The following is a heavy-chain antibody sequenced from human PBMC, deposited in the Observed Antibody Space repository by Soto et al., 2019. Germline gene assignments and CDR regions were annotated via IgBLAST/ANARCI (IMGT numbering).Heavy chain of an antibody. V-gene: IGHV4-39*01. Sequence: QLQLQESGPGLVQPSETLSLTCTVSVASISSSSYYWGWIRQPPGKGLDCIGTFYYGGSTYYNPSIKNRVTISVDTCKYQFSHKLSSVPAADTAVYDCARIYGGYYFDSGGQGTLVTVAS. CDR2: FYYGGST. CDR3: ARIYGGYYFDS. J-gene: IGHJ4*02. D-gene: IGHD4-17*01. CDR1: VASISSSSYY.